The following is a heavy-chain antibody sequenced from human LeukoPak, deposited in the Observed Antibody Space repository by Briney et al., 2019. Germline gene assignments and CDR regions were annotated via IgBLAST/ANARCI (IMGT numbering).Heavy chain of an antibody. CDR3: GKDRRSNGD. J-gene: IGHJ4*02. V-gene: IGHV3-23*01. Sequence: GGSLRLACAASAFTFSSNAMSWVRQAPGKGLEWVSAISGSGGSTYHADSVKGRFTISRDNSKNTLYLQMSSLRAEDTAVYYCGKDRRSNGDWGQGTLVTVS. D-gene: IGHD4-17*01. CDR2: ISGSGGST. CDR1: AFTFSSNA.